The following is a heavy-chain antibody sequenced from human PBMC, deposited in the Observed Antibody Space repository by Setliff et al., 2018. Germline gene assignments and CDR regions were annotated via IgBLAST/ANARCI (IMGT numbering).Heavy chain of an antibody. D-gene: IGHD1-26*01. V-gene: IGHV4-61*01. CDR2: VGYNGNT. CDR1: GGSISSGSYY. J-gene: IGHJ3*02. Sequence: KSSETLSLTCTVSGGSISSGSYYWSWIRQPPGKGLEWIGYVGYNGNTHYNPSLNSRVTMSVDTSKNQFSLKLTSVSAADTAVYYCARWGENSGRPDWRAFDIWGQGTMVTVSS. CDR3: ARWGENSGRPDWRAFDI.